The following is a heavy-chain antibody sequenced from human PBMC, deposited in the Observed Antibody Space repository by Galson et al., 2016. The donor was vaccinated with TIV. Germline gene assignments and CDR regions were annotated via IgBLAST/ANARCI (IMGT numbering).Heavy chain of an antibody. CDR1: GYTFTGYF. V-gene: IGHV1-2*02. D-gene: IGHD1-1*01. J-gene: IGHJ6*02. CDR2: INPNSGGT. CDR3: ATDRRRGYLSYNGMDV. Sequence: SVKVSCKASGYTFTGYFMHWVRQAPGQGFEWMGWINPNSGGTNFAQKFQDRVTMTRDTSSNKVHMEVSRLKTDDTALYYCATDRRRGYLSYNGMDVWGQGTTVIVAS.